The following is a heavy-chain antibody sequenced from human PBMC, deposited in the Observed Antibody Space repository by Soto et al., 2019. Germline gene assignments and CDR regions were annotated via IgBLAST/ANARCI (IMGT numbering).Heavy chain of an antibody. CDR3: ARRDIVATINLFDP. CDR1: GYTFTSYG. CDR2: ISAYNGNT. D-gene: IGHD5-12*01. J-gene: IGHJ5*02. Sequence: ASVKVSCKASGYTFTSYGISWVRQAPGQGLEWMGWISAYNGNTNYAQKLQGRVTMTTDTSTSTAYMELRSLRSDDTAVYYCARRDIVATINLFDPWGQGTLVIVSS. V-gene: IGHV1-18*01.